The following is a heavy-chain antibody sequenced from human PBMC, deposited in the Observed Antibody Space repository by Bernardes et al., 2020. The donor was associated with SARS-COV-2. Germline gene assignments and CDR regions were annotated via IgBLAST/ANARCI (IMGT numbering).Heavy chain of an antibody. V-gene: IGHV3-74*01. CDR3: ARTSGWSYAMDV. D-gene: IGHD6-19*01. Sequence: GGSLRLSCTASGFTFSSSAMHWVRQAPGKGLVWVSRINSDGSSSEGRFTISRDNAKNTLYLQMNSLRAEDTAVYYCARTSGWSYAMDVWGQGTTVTVSS. CDR1: GFTFSSSA. CDR2: INSDGSSS. J-gene: IGHJ6*02.